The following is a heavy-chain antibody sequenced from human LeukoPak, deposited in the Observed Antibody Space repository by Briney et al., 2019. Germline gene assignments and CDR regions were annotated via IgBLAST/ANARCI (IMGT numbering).Heavy chain of an antibody. D-gene: IGHD3-9*01. Sequence: RGSLRLSCAASGFTFSSYAMSWVRQAPGKGLEWVSAISGSGGSTYYADSVKGRFTISRDNSKNTLYLQMNSLRAGDTAVYYCAKGDNDILTGYYNSFDYWGQGTLVTVSS. CDR2: ISGSGGST. V-gene: IGHV3-23*01. CDR1: GFTFSSYA. CDR3: AKGDNDILTGYYNSFDY. J-gene: IGHJ4*02.